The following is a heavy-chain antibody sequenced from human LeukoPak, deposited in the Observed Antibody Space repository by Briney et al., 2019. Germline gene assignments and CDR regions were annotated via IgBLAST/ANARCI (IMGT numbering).Heavy chain of an antibody. V-gene: IGHV3-7*01. CDR1: GFTFNSYW. D-gene: IGHD3-10*01. CDR2: IKQDGSEK. J-gene: IGHJ4*02. Sequence: PGGSPRLSCAASGFTFNSYWMHWVRQAPGKGLEWVANIKQDGSEKYYVDSVKGRFTISRDNAKNSVYLQMNSLRAEDTAVYYCARQLGGSGSYWGQGTLVTVSS. CDR3: ARQLGGSGSY.